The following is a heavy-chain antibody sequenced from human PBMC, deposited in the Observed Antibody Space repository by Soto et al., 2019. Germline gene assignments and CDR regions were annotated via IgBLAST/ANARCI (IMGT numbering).Heavy chain of an antibody. D-gene: IGHD6-19*01. CDR1: GGSISSGGYS. J-gene: IGHJ6*02. Sequence: PSETLSLTCAVSGGSISSGGYSWSWIRQPPGKGLEWIGYIYHSGSTYYNPSLKSRVTISVDRSKNQFSLKLSSVTAADTAVYYCARGSGWSGGMDVWGQGTTVTVSS. V-gene: IGHV4-30-2*01. CDR2: IYHSGST. CDR3: ARGSGWSGGMDV.